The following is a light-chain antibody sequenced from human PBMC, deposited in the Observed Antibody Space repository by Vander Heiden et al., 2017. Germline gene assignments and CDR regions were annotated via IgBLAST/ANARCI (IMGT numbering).Light chain of an antibody. CDR3: QQYGSSPQT. V-gene: IGKV3-20*01. CDR2: GAS. CDR1: QSATSSY. Sequence: EIVLTQSPGTLSSYPGERATLSCSASQSATSSYLAWYQQKRGQAPRLLIYGASSRATGIPDRFSGSGSGTDFTLTISRLEPEDFGVYYCQQYGSSPQTFGQGTKLEIK. J-gene: IGKJ2*01.